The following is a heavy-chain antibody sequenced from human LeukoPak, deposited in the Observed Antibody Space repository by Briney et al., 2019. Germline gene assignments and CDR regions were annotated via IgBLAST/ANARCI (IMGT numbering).Heavy chain of an antibody. D-gene: IGHD6-6*01. Sequence: EPSETLSLTCTVSGGSISGYYWSWIRQPPGKGLEWIGEINHSGSTNYNPSLKSRVTISVDTSKNQFSLKLSSVTAADTAVYYCARTLSIAARPGSRFDPWGQGTLVTVSS. CDR2: INHSGST. J-gene: IGHJ5*02. V-gene: IGHV4-34*01. CDR3: ARTLSIAARPGSRFDP. CDR1: GGSISGYY.